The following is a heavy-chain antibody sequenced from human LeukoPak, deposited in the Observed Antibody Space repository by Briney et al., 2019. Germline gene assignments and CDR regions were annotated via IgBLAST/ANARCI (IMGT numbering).Heavy chain of an antibody. CDR3: AKKGVKESGSYLEAVRDHFDY. V-gene: IGHV3-23*01. CDR2: ISGSGGST. D-gene: IGHD1-26*01. Sequence: GGSLRLSCAASGFTLRNFAMNWVRQAPGKGLEWVSAISGSGGSTYYADSVKGRFTISRDNSKNTLYLQMNSLRAEDTAVYYCAKKGVKESGSYLEAVRDHFDYWGQGTLVTVSP. CDR1: GFTLRNFA. J-gene: IGHJ4*02.